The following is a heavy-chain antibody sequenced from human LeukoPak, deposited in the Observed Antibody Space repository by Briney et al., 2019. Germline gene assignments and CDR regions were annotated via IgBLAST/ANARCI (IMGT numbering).Heavy chain of an antibody. CDR3: ARELTIFGVVIYDY. Sequence: ASVKVSCKASGYTFTSYGISWVRQAPGQGLEWMGWISAYNGNTNYAQKLQGRVTMTTDTSTSTAYMELRSLRSDDTAVYCCARELTIFGVVIYDYWGQGTLVTVSS. J-gene: IGHJ4*02. V-gene: IGHV1-18*01. CDR1: GYTFTSYG. CDR2: ISAYNGNT. D-gene: IGHD3-3*01.